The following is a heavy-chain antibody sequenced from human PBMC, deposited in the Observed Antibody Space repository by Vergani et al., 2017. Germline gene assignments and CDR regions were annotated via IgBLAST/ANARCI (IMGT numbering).Heavy chain of an antibody. CDR2: INHSGST. CDR1: GGSFSGYY. D-gene: IGHD7-27*01. J-gene: IGHJ6*03. CDR3: ARGQKLGIPMYYYYMDV. V-gene: IGHV4-34*01. Sequence: QVQLQQWGAGLLKPSETLSLTCAVYGGSFSGYYWRWIRQPPGKGLEWIGAINHSGSTNYNPSLKSRVTISVDTSKNQFSLKLSSVTAADTAVYYCARGQKLGIPMYYYYMDVWGKGTTVTVSS.